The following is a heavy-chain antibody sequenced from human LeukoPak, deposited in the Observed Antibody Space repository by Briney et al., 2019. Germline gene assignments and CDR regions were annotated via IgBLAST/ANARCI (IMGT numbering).Heavy chain of an antibody. CDR3: AKDLMKTGYCSGASCYGRTD. CDR1: GFTFSNFS. D-gene: IGHD2-15*01. Sequence: GRSLRLSCAASGFTFSNFSIHWVRQAPGKGLEWVAVIFYDGRNKYYGDSVEGRFTISRDNSKNTVYLEMNSLRAEDTAVYYCAKDLMKTGYCSGASCYGRTDWGQGTLVTVS. V-gene: IGHV3-30*18. J-gene: IGHJ1*01. CDR2: IFYDGRNK.